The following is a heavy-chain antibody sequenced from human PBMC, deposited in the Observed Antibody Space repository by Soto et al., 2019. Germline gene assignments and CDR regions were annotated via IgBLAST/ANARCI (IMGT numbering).Heavy chain of an antibody. Sequence: TXSLTCTFSGFSISVDYYFSCIRQAPGKGMEWIGYVYHTGSTYHNPSLKSRGSISVDTSNNQFSLKLSSVTAADTAVYFCDREHYDLPGNRIDSWGQGIPVTVSS. V-gene: IGHV4-30-4*01. CDR3: DREHYDLPGNRIDS. CDR1: GFSISVDYY. CDR2: VYHTGST. D-gene: IGHD3-22*01. J-gene: IGHJ5*01.